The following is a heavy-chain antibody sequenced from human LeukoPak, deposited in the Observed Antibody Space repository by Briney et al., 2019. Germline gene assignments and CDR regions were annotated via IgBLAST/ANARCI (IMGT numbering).Heavy chain of an antibody. CDR2: INHSGST. CDR1: GGSFSGYY. D-gene: IGHD3-9*01. J-gene: IGHJ4*02. CDR3: ARLVSVY. V-gene: IGHV4-34*01. Sequence: AETLCLTCAVYGGSFSGYYWSWIRQPPGKGLEWIGEINHSGSTNYNPSLKSRVTISVDTSKNQFSLKLSSVTAADTAVYYCARLVSVYWGQGSLASVSS.